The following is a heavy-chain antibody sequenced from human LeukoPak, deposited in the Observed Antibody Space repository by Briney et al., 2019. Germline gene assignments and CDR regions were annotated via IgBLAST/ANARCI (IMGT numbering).Heavy chain of an antibody. CDR1: GFTFSNAW. CDR3: TTDPLAFDWLPPGDY. D-gene: IGHD3-9*01. CDR2: IKSKTDGGTT. V-gene: IGHV3-15*01. J-gene: IGHJ4*02. Sequence: PGGSLRLSCAASGFTFSNAWMSWVRQAPGKGLEWVGRIKSKTDGGTTDYAAPVKGRFTISRDDSKNTLYLQMNSLKTEDTAVYYCTTDPLAFDWLPPGDYWGQGTLVTVSS.